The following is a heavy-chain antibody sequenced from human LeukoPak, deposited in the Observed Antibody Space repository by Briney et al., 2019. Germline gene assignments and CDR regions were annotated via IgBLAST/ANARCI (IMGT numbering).Heavy chain of an antibody. V-gene: IGHV3-7*01. J-gene: IGHJ6*03. Sequence: PGGSLRLSCAASGFTFSSYWMSWVRQAPGKGLEWVANIKQDGSEKYYVDSVKGRFTIPRDNAKNSLYLQMNSLRAEDTAVHYCASIYYYGSGSFRYMDVWGKGTTVTVSS. D-gene: IGHD3-10*01. CDR1: GFTFSSYW. CDR3: ASIYYYGSGSFRYMDV. CDR2: IKQDGSEK.